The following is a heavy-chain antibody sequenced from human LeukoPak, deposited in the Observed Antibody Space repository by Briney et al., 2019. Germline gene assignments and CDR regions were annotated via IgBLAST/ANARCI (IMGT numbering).Heavy chain of an antibody. Sequence: GASVKVSCKASGGTFNSYAISWVRQAPGQGLEWMGGIIPIFGTANYAQKFQGRVTITTDESTSTAYMELSSLRSEDTAVYYCARGPRLRFLEWSHKPSYYYFYMDVWGKGTTVTVSS. V-gene: IGHV1-69*05. CDR2: IIPIFGTA. CDR3: ARGPRLRFLEWSHKPSYYYFYMDV. CDR1: GGTFNSYA. J-gene: IGHJ6*03. D-gene: IGHD3-3*01.